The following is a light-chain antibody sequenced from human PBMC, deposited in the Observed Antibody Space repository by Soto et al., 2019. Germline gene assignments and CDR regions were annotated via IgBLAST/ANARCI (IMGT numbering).Light chain of an antibody. J-gene: IGLJ3*02. CDR2: SNN. CDR3: AAWDDSLNGPV. CDR1: RSNIGSNT. V-gene: IGLV1-44*01. Sequence: QSVPTQPPSASGTPGQRVTISCSGSRSNIGSNTVNWYQQLPGTAPKLLIYSNNQRPSGVPDRFSGSKSGTSASLAISGLQSEDEADYYCAAWDDSLNGPVFGGGTKLTVL.